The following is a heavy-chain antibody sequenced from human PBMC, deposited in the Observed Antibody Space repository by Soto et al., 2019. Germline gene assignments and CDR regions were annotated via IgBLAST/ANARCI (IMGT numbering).Heavy chain of an antibody. CDR3: ARVENESSGYAFGD. V-gene: IGHV1-8*01. D-gene: IGHD3-22*01. Sequence: QVQLVQSGAEVKTPGASVKVSCKASGYTFTSYDINWVRQATGQGLEWRGWMNPNSGNTGYAQKFQGRVTMTRNTSIRTAYMELSSLRSEDTAVYYCARVENESSGYAFGDWGQGTMVTVSS. CDR1: GYTFTSYD. J-gene: IGHJ3*01. CDR2: MNPNSGNT.